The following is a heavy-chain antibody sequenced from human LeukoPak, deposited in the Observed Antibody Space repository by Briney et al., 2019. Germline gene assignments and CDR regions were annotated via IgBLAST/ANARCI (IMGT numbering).Heavy chain of an antibody. V-gene: IGHV4-39*01. D-gene: IGHD6-13*01. CDR1: GDSISSYY. Sequence: KPSETLSLTCSVSGDSISSYYWGWIRQPPGKGLEWIGTVYYSGSTYYNPSLKSRVTISVDTSKNQFSLKLSSVTAADTAVYYCARQSPNTYNSNWYNWFDPWGQGTLVTVSS. CDR2: VYYSGST. CDR3: ARQSPNTYNSNWYNWFDP. J-gene: IGHJ5*02.